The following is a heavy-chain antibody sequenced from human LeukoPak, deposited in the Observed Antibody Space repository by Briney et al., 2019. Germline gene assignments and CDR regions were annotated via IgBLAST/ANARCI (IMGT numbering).Heavy chain of an antibody. V-gene: IGHV3-53*01. CDR3: ARDHLGGFCDSTSCHTNFYS. D-gene: IGHD2-2*02. CDR2: FYTGGTA. CDR1: GFTVSSSY. J-gene: IGHJ4*02. Sequence: GGSLRLSCAASGFTVSSSYMSWVRQAPGKGLEWVSVFYTGGTAYYADSVKGRFTISRDNSKNTSYLQMNSLRAEDTAVYFCARDHLGGFCDSTSCHTNFYSWGQGTLVTVSS.